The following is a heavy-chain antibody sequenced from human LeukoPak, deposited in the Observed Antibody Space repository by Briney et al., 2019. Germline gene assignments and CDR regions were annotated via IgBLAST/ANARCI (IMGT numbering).Heavy chain of an antibody. J-gene: IGHJ4*02. V-gene: IGHV1-69*06. D-gene: IGHD3-9*01. CDR1: GGTFSSYA. CDR2: IIPIFGTA. Sequence: SVKVSCTASGGTFSSYAISWVRQAPGQGLEWMGGIIPIFGTANYAQKFQGRVTITVDKSTSTAYMELSSLRSEDTAVYYCARGDILTGYRYYFDYWGQGTLVTVSS. CDR3: ARGDILTGYRYYFDY.